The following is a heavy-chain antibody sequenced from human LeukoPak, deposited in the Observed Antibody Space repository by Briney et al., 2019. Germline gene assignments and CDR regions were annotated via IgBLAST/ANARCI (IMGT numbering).Heavy chain of an antibody. CDR1: GFTFDDYA. Sequence: HTGGSLRLSCAAPGFTFDDYAMHWVRQAPGKGLEWVSGISWNSGSIGYADSVKGRFTISRDNAKNSLYLQMDSLRAEDTAVYYCARGGHDNGDYHDYWGQGILVTVSS. J-gene: IGHJ4*02. V-gene: IGHV3-9*01. D-gene: IGHD3-16*01. CDR3: ARGGHDNGDYHDY. CDR2: ISWNSGSI.